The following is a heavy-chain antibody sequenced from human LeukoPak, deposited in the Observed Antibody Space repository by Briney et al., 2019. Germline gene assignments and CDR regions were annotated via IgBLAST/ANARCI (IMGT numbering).Heavy chain of an antibody. D-gene: IGHD3-10*01. J-gene: IGHJ3*02. V-gene: IGHV4-59*01. CDR3: ARSSYSYAADAFDI. CDR2: VYYSGST. CDR1: GGSISSYY. Sequence: PSETLSLTCTVSGGSISSYYWTWIRQPPGKGLEWIGYVYYSGSTNYSPSLKSRVSISLGSSKNQFSLRLSSVTAADTAVYYCARSSYSYAADAFDIWGQGTMVTVSS.